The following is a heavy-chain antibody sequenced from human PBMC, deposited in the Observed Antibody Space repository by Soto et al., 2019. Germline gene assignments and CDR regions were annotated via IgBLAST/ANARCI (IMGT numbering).Heavy chain of an antibody. CDR2: ILPFFGTA. J-gene: IGHJ3*01. Sequence: QVQLVQSGAEVKKPGSSVKVSCKASGGSFRREAINWVRQAPGQGPEWMGNILPFFGTADYAPKFQGRVTITADVSTTTVYMEMSSLRFEDTAVYYCARGQEFCGNSGAFDVWGQGTMVIVSS. V-gene: IGHV1-69*15. CDR3: ARGQEFCGNSGAFDV. CDR1: GGSFRREA. D-gene: IGHD2-21*01.